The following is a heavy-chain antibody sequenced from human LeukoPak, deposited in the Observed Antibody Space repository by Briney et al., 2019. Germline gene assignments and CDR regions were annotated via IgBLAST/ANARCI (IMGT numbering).Heavy chain of an antibody. Sequence: ASVKVSCKASGYTFTGYYMHWVRQAPGQGLEWMGWINPNSGGTNYARKFQDRVTMTRDTSISTAYMELSRLRSDDTAVYYCTRPYSSGYLGDYWGQGTLVTVSS. CDR3: TRPYSSGYLGDY. D-gene: IGHD3-22*01. CDR2: INPNSGGT. CDR1: GYTFTGYY. V-gene: IGHV1-2*02. J-gene: IGHJ4*02.